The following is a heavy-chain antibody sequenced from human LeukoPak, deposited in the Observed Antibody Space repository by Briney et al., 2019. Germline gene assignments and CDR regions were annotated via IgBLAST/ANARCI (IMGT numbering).Heavy chain of an antibody. CDR1: GFSFSDYY. CDR3: ARGGTGVFDY. J-gene: IGHJ4*02. V-gene: IGHV3-11*06. Sequence: GGSLRLACTASGFSFSDYYMSWIRHAPGKGLEWISYITSRSTYIIDADSVKGRFTISRDNAKNLLFMQMSSLRVEDTALYYWARGGTGVFDYWGQGILVTVSS. CDR2: ITSRSTYI. D-gene: IGHD2-8*02.